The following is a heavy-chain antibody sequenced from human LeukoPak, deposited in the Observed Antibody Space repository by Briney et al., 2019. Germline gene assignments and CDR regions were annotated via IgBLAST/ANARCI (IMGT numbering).Heavy chain of an antibody. CDR2: IYYSGST. Sequence: SETLSLTCTVSGGSISSYYWSWIRQPPGKGLEWIGYIYYSGSTNYNPSLKSRVTISVDTSKNQFSLKLSSVTAADTAVYYCARVSGLRRGFDPWGQGILVTVSS. CDR3: ARVSGLRRGFDP. CDR1: GGSISSYY. D-gene: IGHD2-15*01. J-gene: IGHJ5*02. V-gene: IGHV4-59*12.